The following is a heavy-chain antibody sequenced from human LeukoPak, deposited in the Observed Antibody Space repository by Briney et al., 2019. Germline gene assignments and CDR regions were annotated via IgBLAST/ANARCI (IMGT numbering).Heavy chain of an antibody. Sequence: PGGSLRLSCAASGFTFSSYGMSWVRQAPGKGLEWVSAISGSGGSTYYADSVKGRFTISRDNSKNTLYLQMNSLRAEDTAVYYCAAGLRYFDWLSHPPYFDYWGQGTLVTVSS. CDR2: ISGSGGST. CDR1: GFTFSSYG. V-gene: IGHV3-23*01. J-gene: IGHJ4*02. CDR3: AAGLRYFDWLSHPPYFDY. D-gene: IGHD3-9*01.